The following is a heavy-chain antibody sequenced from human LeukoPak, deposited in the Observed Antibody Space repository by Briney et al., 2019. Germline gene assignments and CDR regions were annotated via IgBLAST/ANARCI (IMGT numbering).Heavy chain of an antibody. J-gene: IGHJ4*02. CDR2: IYYSGST. CDR3: ARGWDYYDSSGCLDY. D-gene: IGHD3-22*01. Sequence: SETLSLTCTVSGGSISSYYWSWIRQPPGKGLEWIAYIYYSGSTNYNPSLKSRVTISVDTSKNQFSLKLSSVTAADTAVYYCARGWDYYDSSGCLDYWGQGTLVTVSS. V-gene: IGHV4-59*08. CDR1: GGSISSYY.